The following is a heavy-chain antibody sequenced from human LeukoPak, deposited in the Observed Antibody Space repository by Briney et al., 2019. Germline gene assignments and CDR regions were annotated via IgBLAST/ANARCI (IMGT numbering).Heavy chain of an antibody. J-gene: IGHJ5*02. D-gene: IGHD3-9*01. CDR3: ARGVRYFDWLLPRGWFDP. V-gene: IGHV1-2*06. CDR1: GYTFTGYY. CDR2: INPNSGGT. Sequence: ASVKVSCKASGYTFTGYYMHWVRQAPGQGLEWMGRINPNSGGTNYAQKFQGRVTMTRDTSISTAYMELSRLRSDDTAAYYCARGVRYFDWLLPRGWFDPWGQGTLVTVSS.